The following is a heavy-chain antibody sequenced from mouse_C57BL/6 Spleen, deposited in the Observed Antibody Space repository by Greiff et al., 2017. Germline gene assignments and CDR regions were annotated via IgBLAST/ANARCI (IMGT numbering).Heavy chain of an antibody. CDR3: ARSGDSRYAMDY. D-gene: IGHD3-2*02. J-gene: IGHJ4*01. V-gene: IGHV1-55*01. CDR1: GYTFTSYW. Sequence: VQLQQPGAELVKPGASVKMSCKASGYTFTSYWITWVKQRPGQGLEWIGDIYPGSGSTNYNEKFKSKATLTVDTSSSTAYMPLSSLTSEDSAVFYCARSGDSRYAMDYWGQGTSVTVSS. CDR2: IYPGSGST.